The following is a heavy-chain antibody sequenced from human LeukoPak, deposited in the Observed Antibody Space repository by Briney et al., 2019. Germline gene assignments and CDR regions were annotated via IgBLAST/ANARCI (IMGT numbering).Heavy chain of an antibody. CDR3: ARVEEDAFDI. CDR1: GFTFSSYE. CDR2: ISSSGSTI. Sequence: GGSLRLSCAASGFTFSSYEMNWVRQAPGKGLEGVSYISSSGSTIYYADSVKGRFTISRDNAKNSLYLRMNSLRAEDTAVYYCARVEEDAFDIWGQGTMVTVSS. J-gene: IGHJ3*02. V-gene: IGHV3-48*03.